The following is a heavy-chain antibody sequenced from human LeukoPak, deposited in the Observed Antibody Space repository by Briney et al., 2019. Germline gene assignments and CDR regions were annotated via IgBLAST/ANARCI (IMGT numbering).Heavy chain of an antibody. CDR3: ARGGGLDV. V-gene: IGHV3-7*03. D-gene: IGHD3-16*01. CDR2: VNRDGSET. J-gene: IGHJ6*02. Sequence: GGSLRLSCAASGFALSSHWMTWVRQVPGRGPEWVANVNRDGSETYYLDSVKGRFTISKDNAKNSLYLQMSNLRAEDTAVYFCARGGGLDVWGQGATVTVSS. CDR1: GFALSSHW.